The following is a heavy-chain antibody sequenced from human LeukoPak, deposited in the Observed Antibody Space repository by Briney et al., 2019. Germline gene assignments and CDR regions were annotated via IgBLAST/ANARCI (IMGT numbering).Heavy chain of an antibody. J-gene: IGHJ4*02. V-gene: IGHV4-4*02. CDR3: ARVSINNWQSCDY. D-gene: IGHD1-1*01. CDR2: IYHSGSP. Sequence: SGTLSLTCAVSGGSISSNNWWGWVRQPPGKGLEWIGEIYHSGSPNYNPSLKSRVTISVDKSRNHFSLHLSSVTAEDTAVYYCARVSINNWQSCDYWGQGTLVTVSS. CDR1: GGSISSNNW.